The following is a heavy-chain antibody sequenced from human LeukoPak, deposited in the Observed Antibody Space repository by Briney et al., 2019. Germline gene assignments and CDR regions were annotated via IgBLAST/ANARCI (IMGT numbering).Heavy chain of an antibody. J-gene: IGHJ4*02. CDR1: GYTFSSYS. CDR3: ARATTYDILTGYSDY. D-gene: IGHD3-9*01. Sequence: GGSLRLSCAASGYTFSSYSMNWVRQAPGKGLEWVSSISSSSSYIYYADSVKGRFTISRDNAKKSLYLQMNSLRAEDTAIYYCARATTYDILTGYSDYWGQGTLVTVSS. V-gene: IGHV3-21*01. CDR2: ISSSSSYI.